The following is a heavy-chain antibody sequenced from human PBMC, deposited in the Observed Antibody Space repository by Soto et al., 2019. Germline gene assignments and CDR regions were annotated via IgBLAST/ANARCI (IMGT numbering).Heavy chain of an antibody. J-gene: IGHJ6*02. D-gene: IGHD3-3*01. CDR2: ISAYNGNT. Sequence: ASVKVSCKASGYTFTSYGISWVRQAPGQGLEWMGWISAYNGNTNYAQKPQGRVTMTTDTSTSTAYMELRSLRSDDTAVYYCARDPYDFWSGYSPPYYYGMDVWGQGTTVTVSS. CDR1: GYTFTSYG. V-gene: IGHV1-18*01. CDR3: ARDPYDFWSGYSPPYYYGMDV.